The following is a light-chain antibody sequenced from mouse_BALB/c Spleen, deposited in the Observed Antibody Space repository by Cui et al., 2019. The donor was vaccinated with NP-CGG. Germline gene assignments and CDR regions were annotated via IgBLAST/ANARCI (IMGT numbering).Light chain of an antibody. V-gene: IGLV1*01. Sequence: QAVVTQESAPTTSPGETVTLTCRSSTGAVTTNNYANWVQEKPDHLFTGLIGGTNNRAPGVPARFSGSLIGDKAALTITGAQTEDEAIYFCALRYSNHWVFGGGTKLTVL. CDR1: TGAVTTNNY. CDR2: GTN. CDR3: ALRYSNHWV. J-gene: IGLJ1*01.